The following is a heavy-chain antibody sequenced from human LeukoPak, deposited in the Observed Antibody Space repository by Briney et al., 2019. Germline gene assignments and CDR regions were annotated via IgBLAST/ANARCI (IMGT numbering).Heavy chain of an antibody. V-gene: IGHV3-69-1*02. CDR1: AFPFRAIY. CDR2: TTNRGDTA. Sequence: GGSLRLSCAPSAFPFRAIYIKSARQPPLHSPEWHSYTTNRGDTALYADSSKGRSTVSSDNAKRYLYLQIESLRDDDTAVYHSALSSIHKDYYFGTDVWGQGTTVTVSS. J-gene: IGHJ6*02. D-gene: IGHD2-2*01. CDR3: ALSSIHKDYYFGTDV.